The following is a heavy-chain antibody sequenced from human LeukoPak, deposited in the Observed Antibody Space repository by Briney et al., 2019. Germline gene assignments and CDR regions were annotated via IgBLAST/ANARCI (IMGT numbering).Heavy chain of an antibody. D-gene: IGHD3-9*01. CDR3: ARGELLRYFDWSIPGYFDY. CDR1: GGTFSSYA. V-gene: IGHV1-69*05. J-gene: IGHJ4*02. Sequence: ASAKVSCKASGGTFSSYAISWVRQAPGQGLEWMGGIIPIFGTANYAQKFQGRVTITTDESTSTAYMELSSLRSEDTAVYYCARGELLRYFDWSIPGYFDYWGQGTLVTVSS. CDR2: IIPIFGTA.